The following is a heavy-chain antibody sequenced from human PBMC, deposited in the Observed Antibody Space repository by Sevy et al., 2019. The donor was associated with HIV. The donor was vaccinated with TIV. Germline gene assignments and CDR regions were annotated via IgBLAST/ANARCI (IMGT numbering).Heavy chain of an antibody. CDR3: AKDTGSGRIYFDS. J-gene: IGHJ4*02. V-gene: IGHV3-23*01. Sequence: GGSLRVSCAASGFTFSNYAMTWVRQAPGKGLEWVSSISGSTGTTYYADSVKGRFTISRDNSKNTLYLQMNSLRAEDTAVYSCAKDTGSGRIYFDSWGQGTPVTVSS. CDR2: ISGSTGTT. D-gene: IGHD3-10*01. CDR1: GFTFSNYA.